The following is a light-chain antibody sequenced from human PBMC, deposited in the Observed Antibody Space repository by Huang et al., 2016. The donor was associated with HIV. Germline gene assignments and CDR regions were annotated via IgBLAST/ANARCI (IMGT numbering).Light chain of an antibody. V-gene: IGKV3-20*01. Sequence: EIVLTQSPGTLSLSPRERATLSCRASQSVSSNYLAWYQQKPGQTPRLLIYGASSRATGIPDRFSGSGSGTDFTLTISRLEPEDFAVYYCQQYGSSPLAFGQGTKVEIK. CDR3: QQYGSSPLA. J-gene: IGKJ1*01. CDR2: GAS. CDR1: QSVSSNY.